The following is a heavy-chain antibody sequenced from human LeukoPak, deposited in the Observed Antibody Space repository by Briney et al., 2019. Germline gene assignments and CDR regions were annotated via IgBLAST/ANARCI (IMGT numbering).Heavy chain of an antibody. CDR1: GDSVSTNSAA. J-gene: IGHJ4*02. Sequence: SQTLSLTCAISGDSVSTNSAAWHWIRQSPSRGLEWLGRTYYRSKWYYDYALSVKSRITINPDTSKNQFSLHLNSVTPEDTAVYYCAREYSSAYDYWGQGTLVTVSS. V-gene: IGHV6-1*01. CDR3: AREYSSAYDY. D-gene: IGHD6-19*01. CDR2: TYYRSKWYY.